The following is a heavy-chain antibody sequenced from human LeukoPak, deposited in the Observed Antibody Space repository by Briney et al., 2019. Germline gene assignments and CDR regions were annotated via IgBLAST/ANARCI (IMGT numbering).Heavy chain of an antibody. CDR3: AREATGYSYGYDAFDI. J-gene: IGHJ3*02. V-gene: IGHV3-33*01. Sequence: GGSLRLSCAASGFTFSSYGMHWVRQAPGKGLEWVAVIWYDGSNKYYADSVKGRFTISRDNSKNTLYLQMNSLRAEDTAVYYCAREATGYSYGYDAFDIWGQGTMVTVSS. CDR2: IWYDGSNK. CDR1: GFTFSSYG. D-gene: IGHD5-18*01.